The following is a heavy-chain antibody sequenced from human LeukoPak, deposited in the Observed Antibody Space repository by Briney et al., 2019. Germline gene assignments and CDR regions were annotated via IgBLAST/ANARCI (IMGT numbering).Heavy chain of an antibody. CDR3: AKDRSLRNYYDSSGPEYFQH. CDR2: ISGSGGST. Sequence: PGGSLRLSCAASGFTFSSYAMSWVRQAPGKGLEWVSAISGSGGSTYYADSVKGRFTISRDNSKNTLYLQMNSLRAEDTAVYYCAKDRSLRNYYDSSGPEYFQHWGQGTLVTVSS. J-gene: IGHJ1*01. CDR1: GFTFSSYA. D-gene: IGHD3-22*01. V-gene: IGHV3-23*01.